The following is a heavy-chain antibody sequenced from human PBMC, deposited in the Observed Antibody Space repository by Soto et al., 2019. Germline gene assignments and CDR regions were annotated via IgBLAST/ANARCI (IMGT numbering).Heavy chain of an antibody. J-gene: IGHJ4*02. CDR1: GFTFRSYA. CDR2: TDNSGSYP. D-gene: IGHD3-10*01. Sequence: EVHLLVSGGGLVQPGGSLRLSCAASGFTFRSYAMSWVRQAPGKGLEWVSSTDNSGSYPWHADSVKGRFTISRDNSQNPLYLEMNSLRAEDTAVYYCAKGSASGRPYYFDSWGQGTLVTVSS. V-gene: IGHV3-23*05. CDR3: AKGSASGRPYYFDS.